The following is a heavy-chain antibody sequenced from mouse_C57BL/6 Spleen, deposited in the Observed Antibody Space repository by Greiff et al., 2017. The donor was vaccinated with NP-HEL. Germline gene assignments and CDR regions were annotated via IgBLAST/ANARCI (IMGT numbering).Heavy chain of an antibody. CDR2: IDPETGGT. CDR3: TRSTAQATWFAY. D-gene: IGHD3-2*02. Sequence: QVQLQQSGAELVRPGASVTLSCKASGYTFTDYEMHWVKQTPVHGLEWIGAIDPETGGTAYNQKFKGKAILTADKSSSTAYMELLSLTSEDSAVYYCTRSTAQATWFAYWGQGTLVTVSA. J-gene: IGHJ3*01. CDR1: GYTFTDYE. V-gene: IGHV1-15*01.